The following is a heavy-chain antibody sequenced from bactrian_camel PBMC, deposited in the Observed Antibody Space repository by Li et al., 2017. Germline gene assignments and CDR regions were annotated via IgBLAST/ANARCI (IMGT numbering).Heavy chain of an antibody. J-gene: IGHJ6*01. CDR2: IYITDGAT. V-gene: IGHV3S63*01. CDR1: EYPARYKC. D-gene: IGHD3*01. Sequence: QVQLVESGGGSVQAGGSLRLSCAASEYPARYKCMGWFRQAPGKEREGVATIYITDGATTYADSVKGRFTISRDSANYTVYLQMDSLEPEDTAMYYCAASGRRLAWYSSQDCSYSAWGRGTQVTVS. CDR3: AASGRRLAWYSSQDCSYSA.